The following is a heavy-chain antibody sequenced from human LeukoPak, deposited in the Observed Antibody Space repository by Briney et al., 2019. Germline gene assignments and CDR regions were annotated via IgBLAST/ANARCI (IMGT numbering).Heavy chain of an antibody. CDR1: GGSISSSNW. CDR3: ANYDYGVFALVY. J-gene: IGHJ4*02. Sequence: PSGTLSLTCAVSGGSISSSNWWSWVRQPPGKGLEWIGEIFHSGSTNYNASLKSRVTISVDKSKNQFSLKLSSVTAADTAVYYCANYDYGVFALVYWGQGTLVTVSS. CDR2: IFHSGST. D-gene: IGHD4-17*01. V-gene: IGHV4-4*02.